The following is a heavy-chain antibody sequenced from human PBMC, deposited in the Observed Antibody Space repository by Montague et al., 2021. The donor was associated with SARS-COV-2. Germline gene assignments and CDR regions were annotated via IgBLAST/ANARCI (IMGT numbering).Heavy chain of an antibody. CDR3: ARDGFYYDRSGPSNFDY. CDR2: IYYSGST. D-gene: IGHD3-22*01. CDR1: VGSISSNNCY. V-gene: IGHV4-39*07. J-gene: IGHJ4*02. Sequence: SETRSLTCTFSVGSISSNNCYWGWIRQPPGKALEWIGSIYYSGSTYYNPSLKSRVTMSVDTSENQFSLKLSSVTAADTAVYYCARDGFYYDRSGPSNFDYWGQGTLVTVSS.